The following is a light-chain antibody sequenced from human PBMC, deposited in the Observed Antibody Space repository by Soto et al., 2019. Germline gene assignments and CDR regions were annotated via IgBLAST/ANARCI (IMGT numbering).Light chain of an antibody. CDR1: QSISSSF. CDR2: GAS. CDR3: QQYDNSPIT. V-gene: IGKV3-20*01. J-gene: IGKJ5*01. Sequence: EIVLTQSPGTVSLSPGERASLSCGASQSISSSFLAWYQQKPGQAPRLLIYGASSRATGIPDRFSGTGSETDFTLTISRLEPEDFAVYYCQQYDNSPITFGQGTRLEI.